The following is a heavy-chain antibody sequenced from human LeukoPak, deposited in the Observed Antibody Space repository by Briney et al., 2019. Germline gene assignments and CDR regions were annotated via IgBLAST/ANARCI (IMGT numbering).Heavy chain of an antibody. Sequence: GGSLRLSCSASGFTFSSYAMHWVRQAPGKGLEYVSAISSNGGSTYYADSVKGRFTIFRDNSKNTLYLQMSSLRAEDTAVYYCVKNAQWLVLGDAFDIWGQGTMVTVSS. CDR1: GFTFSSYA. J-gene: IGHJ3*02. D-gene: IGHD6-19*01. CDR2: ISSNGGST. V-gene: IGHV3-64D*06. CDR3: VKNAQWLVLGDAFDI.